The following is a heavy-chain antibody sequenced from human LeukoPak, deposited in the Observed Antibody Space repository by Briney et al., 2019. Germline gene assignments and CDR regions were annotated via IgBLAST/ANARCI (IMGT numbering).Heavy chain of an antibody. CDR2: ISGSSSTI. V-gene: IGHV3-48*01. D-gene: IGHD2-2*01. J-gene: IGHJ6*02. CDR1: GFTFSRYA. CDR3: AREDCSSTSCQHYYGMDV. Sequence: GGSLRLSCAASGFTFSRYAIHWVRQAPGKGLEWVSYISGSSSTIYYADSVKGQFTISRDYAKNSLYVQMNSLRADDTAVYYCAREDCSSTSCQHYYGMDVWGQGTTVTVSS.